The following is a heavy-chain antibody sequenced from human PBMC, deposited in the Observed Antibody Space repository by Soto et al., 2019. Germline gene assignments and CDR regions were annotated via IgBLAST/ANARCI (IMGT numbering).Heavy chain of an antibody. CDR1: GGSFSGYY. J-gene: IGHJ4*02. V-gene: IGHV4-34*01. Sequence: SETLSLTCAVYGGSFSGYYWSWIRQPPGKGLEWIGEINHSGSTNYNPSLKSRVTISVDTSKNQFSLKLSSVTAADTAVYYCARGGRWLQSLLIDYWGQGTLVTVSS. CDR3: ARGGRWLQSLLIDY. D-gene: IGHD5-12*01. CDR2: INHSGST.